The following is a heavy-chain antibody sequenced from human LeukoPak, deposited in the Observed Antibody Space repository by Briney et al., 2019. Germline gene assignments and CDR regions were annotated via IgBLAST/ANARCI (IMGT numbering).Heavy chain of an antibody. V-gene: IGHV4-59*01. CDR2: IYYSGSS. CDR1: GGSISGYH. Sequence: SETLSLTCNVSGGSISGYHWSWIRQPPGKGLEWLGYIYYSGSSNYNPSLKSRVTMSADTSKNQFSLKLGSVTAADTAVYYCARVPRSYYYYYYMDVWGKGTTVTVSS. CDR3: ARVPRSYYYYYYMDV. J-gene: IGHJ6*03.